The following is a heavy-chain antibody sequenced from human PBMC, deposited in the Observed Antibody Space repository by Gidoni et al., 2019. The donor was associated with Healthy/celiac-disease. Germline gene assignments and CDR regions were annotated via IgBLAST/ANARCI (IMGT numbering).Heavy chain of an antibody. J-gene: IGHJ4*02. D-gene: IGHD5-12*01. CDR1: GRSISSSSYY. CDR2: IYYSGST. Sequence: QLQLQESGPGLVKPSETLSLTCTVSGRSISSSSYYWGWIRPPPVKGLEWIGSIYYSGSTYYNPSLKSRVTISVDTSKSQFSLKLSSVTAADTAVYYCARDGGVATSLIDYWGQGTLVTVSS. CDR3: ARDGGVATSLIDY. V-gene: IGHV4-39*07.